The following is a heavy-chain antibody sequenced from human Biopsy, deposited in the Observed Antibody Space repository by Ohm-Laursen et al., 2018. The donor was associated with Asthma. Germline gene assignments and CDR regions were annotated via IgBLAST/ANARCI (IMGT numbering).Heavy chain of an antibody. CDR2: ISVYNGNT. D-gene: IGHD2-15*01. CDR3: ASPTYCSGSSCINNYYYALDV. V-gene: IGHV1-18*01. J-gene: IGHJ6*02. Sequence: SVKVSCKTSGYTFNSAGITWVRQAPGQGLEWMGWISVYNGNTKVAQKLQDRVTMITDTSTSTAYMELRSLRSDDTAVYYCASPTYCSGSSCINNYYYALDVWGQGTTVTVS. CDR1: GYTFNSAG.